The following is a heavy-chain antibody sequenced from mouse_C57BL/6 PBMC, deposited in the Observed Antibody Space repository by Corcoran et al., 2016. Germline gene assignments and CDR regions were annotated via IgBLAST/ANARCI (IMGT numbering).Heavy chain of an antibody. CDR1: GYAFSSYW. Sequence: QVQLQQSGAELVKPGASVKISCKASGYAFSSYWMNWVKQRPGKGLEWIGQIYPGDGDTNYNGKFKGKATLTADKSSSTAYMQLSSLTSEDSAVYFCARSDYYDYDLYAMDYWGQGTSVTVSS. J-gene: IGHJ4*01. CDR2: IYPGDGDT. D-gene: IGHD2-4*01. V-gene: IGHV1-80*01. CDR3: ARSDYYDYDLYAMDY.